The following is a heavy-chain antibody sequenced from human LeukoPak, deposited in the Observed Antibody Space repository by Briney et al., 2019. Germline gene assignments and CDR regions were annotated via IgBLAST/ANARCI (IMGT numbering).Heavy chain of an antibody. V-gene: IGHV3-23*01. J-gene: IGHJ5*02. CDR2: ISGSDGTA. Sequence: TGGSLRLSCAASGFFFSTYAMSWVRQPPGKGLEWVSGISGSDGTAYYADSVKGRFTISRDNSKNTLYLQMNSLRAEDTAVYYCAKDISIYTPWGQGTLVTVSS. D-gene: IGHD3-16*01. CDR1: GFFFSTYA. CDR3: AKDISIYTP.